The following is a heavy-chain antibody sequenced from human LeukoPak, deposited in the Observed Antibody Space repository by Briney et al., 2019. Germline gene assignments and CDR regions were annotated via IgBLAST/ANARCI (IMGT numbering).Heavy chain of an antibody. CDR2: FDPGDGET. V-gene: IGHV1-24*01. CDR3: ATDDVRTGSGSYLYAFDI. Sequence: ASVKVSCKVSGYTLTELSMHWVRQAPGKGLEWMGGFDPGDGETIYAQKFQGRVTMTEDTSTDTAYMELSSLRSEDTAVYYCATDDVRTGSGSYLYAFDIWGQGTMVTVSS. J-gene: IGHJ3*02. CDR1: GYTLTELS. D-gene: IGHD3-10*01.